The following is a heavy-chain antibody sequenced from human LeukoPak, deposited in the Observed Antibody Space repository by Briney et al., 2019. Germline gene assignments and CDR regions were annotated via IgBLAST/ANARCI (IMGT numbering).Heavy chain of an antibody. CDR1: GFTVSSNY. V-gene: IGHV3-53*01. D-gene: IGHD3-22*01. CDR3: AKDNLYYYDSSGSPSDY. J-gene: IGHJ4*02. Sequence: GGSLRLSCAASGFTVSSNYMSWVRQAPGKGLEWVSVIYSGGSTYYADSVKGRFTISRDNSKNTLYLQMNSLRAEDTAVYYCAKDNLYYYDSSGSPSDYWGQGTLVTVSS. CDR2: IYSGGST.